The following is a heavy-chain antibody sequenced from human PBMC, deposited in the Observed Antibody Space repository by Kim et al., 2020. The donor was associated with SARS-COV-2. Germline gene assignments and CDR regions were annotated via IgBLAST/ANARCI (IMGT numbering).Heavy chain of an antibody. Sequence: SLKSRVTRSVDTSKNQFSLKLSSVTAADTAVYYCARLGALYCSSTSCNPYWGQGTLVTVSS. CDR3: ARLGALYCSSTSCNPY. J-gene: IGHJ4*02. D-gene: IGHD2-2*01. V-gene: IGHV4-34*01.